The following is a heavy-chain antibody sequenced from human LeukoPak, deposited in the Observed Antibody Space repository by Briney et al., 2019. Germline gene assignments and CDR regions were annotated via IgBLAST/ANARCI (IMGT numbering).Heavy chain of an antibody. CDR2: ISKDGGKK. J-gene: IGHJ4*02. CDR1: GFTFSGYG. V-gene: IGHV3-30*18. CDR3: AKDYSEGGPDWLRHFDR. D-gene: IGHD5-12*01. Sequence: GGSLRLSCAASGFTFSGYGMHWVRQAPGKGLEWVAVISKDGGKKNYADFVKGRFTISRDISENTLYLQMNSLRTEDTAVYFCAKDYSEGGPDWLRHFDRWGQGTLVSVSS.